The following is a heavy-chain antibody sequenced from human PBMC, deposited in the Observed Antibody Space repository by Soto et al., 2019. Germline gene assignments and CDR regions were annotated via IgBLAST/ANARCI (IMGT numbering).Heavy chain of an antibody. D-gene: IGHD3-10*01. Sequence: GSLRLSCAASGFTFSSYAMHWVRQAPGKGLEWVAVISYDGSNKYYADSVKGRFTISRDNSKNTLYLQMNSLRAEDTAVYYCARVDTMVRGVIMPYYYYGMDVWGQGTTVTVSS. CDR1: GFTFSSYA. V-gene: IGHV3-30-3*01. CDR2: ISYDGSNK. CDR3: ARVDTMVRGVIMPYYYYGMDV. J-gene: IGHJ6*02.